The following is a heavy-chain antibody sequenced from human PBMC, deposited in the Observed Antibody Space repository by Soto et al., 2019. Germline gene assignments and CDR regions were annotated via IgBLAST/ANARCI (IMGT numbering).Heavy chain of an antibody. Sequence: GGSLRLSCAASGFTFSSYAMSWVRQAPGKGLEWVSAISGSGGSTYYADSVKGRFAIFRDNSKNTLYLQMNSLRTEDTAVYYCAKDNSPYNWNYNNGMDVWGQGTTVTVSS. CDR2: ISGSGGST. V-gene: IGHV3-23*01. J-gene: IGHJ6*02. CDR1: GFTFSSYA. CDR3: AKDNSPYNWNYNNGMDV. D-gene: IGHD1-20*01.